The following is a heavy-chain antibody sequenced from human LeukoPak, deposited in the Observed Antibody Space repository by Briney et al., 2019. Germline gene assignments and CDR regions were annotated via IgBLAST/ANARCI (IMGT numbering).Heavy chain of an antibody. CDR1: GFTVSSNY. CDR2: ISSSSSYI. J-gene: IGHJ4*02. Sequence: GGSLRLSCAASGFTVSSNYMSWVRQAPGKGLEWVSSISSSSSYIYYADSVKGRFTISRDNAKNSLYLQMNSLRAEDTAVYYCASDGAAAGTPFDYWGQGTLVTVSS. CDR3: ASDGAAAGTPFDY. V-gene: IGHV3-21*01. D-gene: IGHD6-13*01.